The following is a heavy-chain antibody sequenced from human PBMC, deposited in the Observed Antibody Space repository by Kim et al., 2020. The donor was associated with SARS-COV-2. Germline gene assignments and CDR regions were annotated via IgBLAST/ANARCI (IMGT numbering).Heavy chain of an antibody. CDR2: ITAAGNI. Sequence: GGSLRLSCVASGLTFNRCGMHWVRQAPGKGLEWISHITAAGNIYYADSVKGRFTISRDNAKNSLFLQMSSLRDEDTAVYYCARGGSRDSSGHYYDWGQGTLVTVSS. D-gene: IGHD3-22*01. J-gene: IGHJ4*02. CDR1: GLTFNRCG. CDR3: ARGGSRDSSGHYYD. V-gene: IGHV3-48*02.